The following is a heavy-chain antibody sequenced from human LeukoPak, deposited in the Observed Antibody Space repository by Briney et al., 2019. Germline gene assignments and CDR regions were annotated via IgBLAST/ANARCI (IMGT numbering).Heavy chain of an antibody. CDR3: ARSLWFATTNFDY. V-gene: IGHV3-30-3*01. D-gene: IGHD3-10*01. CDR2: ISYEGSNK. CDR1: GFTFNSYA. J-gene: IGHJ4*02. Sequence: GGSLRLSCAVSGFTFNSYAMHWVRQTPGKGLEWVAVISYEGSNKYYADSVKGRFTTSRDNSMHTLYLQMNSLRVEDTAIYYCARSLWFATTNFDYWGQGSLVTVSS.